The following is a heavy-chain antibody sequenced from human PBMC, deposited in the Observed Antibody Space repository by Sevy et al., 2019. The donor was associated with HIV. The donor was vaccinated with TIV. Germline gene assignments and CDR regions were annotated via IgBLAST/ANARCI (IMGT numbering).Heavy chain of an antibody. CDR1: GGSFSGYY. V-gene: IGHV4-34*01. J-gene: IGHJ6*02. CDR2: INHSGST. Sequence: SENLPLTCAVYGGSFSGYYWSWIRQPPGKGLEWIGEINHSGSTNYNPSLKSRVTISVDTSKNQFSLKLSSVTAADTAVYYCARVRFFRYGMDVWGQGTTVTVSS. CDR3: ARVRFFRYGMDV. D-gene: IGHD3-3*01.